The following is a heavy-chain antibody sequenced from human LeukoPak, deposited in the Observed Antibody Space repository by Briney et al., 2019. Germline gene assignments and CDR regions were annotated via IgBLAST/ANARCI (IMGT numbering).Heavy chain of an antibody. CDR1: GFTFSSYG. D-gene: IGHD3-16*01. CDR3: ARDLAFSS. V-gene: IGHV3-30*03. J-gene: IGHJ4*02. Sequence: GRSLRLSCAASGFTFSSYGMHWVRQAPGKGLEWVAVISYDGSNRYYADSVKGRFTISRDNSKNTLYLQMNSLRAEDTAVYYCARDLAFSSWGQGTLVTVSS. CDR2: ISYDGSNR.